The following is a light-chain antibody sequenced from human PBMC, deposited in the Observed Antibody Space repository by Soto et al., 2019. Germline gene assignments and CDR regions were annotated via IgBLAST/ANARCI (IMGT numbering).Light chain of an antibody. CDR3: RSSTSTITHV. V-gene: IGLV2-14*01. CDR2: DVS. CDR1: SSDVGGYNY. Sequence: QSVLTQPASVSGSPGQSIAISCTGTSSDVGGYNYVSWYQQHPGKAPKLMVYDVSNRPSGVSNRFSGSKSGNTASLTISGLQAEDDADSYWRSSTSTITHVFATGPKV. J-gene: IGLJ1*01.